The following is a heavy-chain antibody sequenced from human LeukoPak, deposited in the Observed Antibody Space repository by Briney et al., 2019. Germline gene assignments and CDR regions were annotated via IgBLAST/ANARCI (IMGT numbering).Heavy chain of an antibody. V-gene: IGHV3-30*18. D-gene: IGHD3-9*01. CDR3: AKGLRYSDN. CDR1: GFTFSSYG. CDR2: ISYDGSNK. Sequence: GGSLRLSCAASGFTFSSYGMHWVRQAPGKGLEWVAVISYDGSNKYYAASVKGRFTISRDNSKNTLYLQMNSLRAEDTAVYYCAKGLRYSDNWGQGTLVTVSS. J-gene: IGHJ4*02.